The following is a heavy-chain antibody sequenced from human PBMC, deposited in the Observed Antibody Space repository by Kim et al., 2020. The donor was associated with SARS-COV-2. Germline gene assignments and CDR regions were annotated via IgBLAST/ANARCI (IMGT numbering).Heavy chain of an antibody. CDR3: ARDTLALTIAVAGIGY. J-gene: IGHJ4*02. Sequence: GGSLRLSCAASGFTFSSYAMHWVRQAPGKGLEWVAVISYDGSNKYYADSVKGRFTISRDNSKNTLYLQMNSLRAEDTAVYYCARDTLALTIAVAGIGYWGQGTLVTVSS. D-gene: IGHD6-19*01. CDR2: ISYDGSNK. V-gene: IGHV3-30*04. CDR1: GFTFSSYA.